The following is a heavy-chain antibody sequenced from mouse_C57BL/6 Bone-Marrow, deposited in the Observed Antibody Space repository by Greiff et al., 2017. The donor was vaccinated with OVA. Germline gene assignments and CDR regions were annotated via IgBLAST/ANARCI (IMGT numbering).Heavy chain of an antibody. CDR3: ARDYDYYYYAMDY. V-gene: IGHV1-7*01. CDR1: GYTFTSYW. Sequence: QVQLQQSGAELAKPGASVKLSCKASGYTFTSYWMHWVKQRPGQGLEWIGYINPSSSYTKYNQKFKDKATLTADKSSSTAYMQLSSLTYEDSAVYYCARDYDYYYYAMDYWGQGTSVTVSS. J-gene: IGHJ4*01. CDR2: INPSSSYT. D-gene: IGHD2-4*01.